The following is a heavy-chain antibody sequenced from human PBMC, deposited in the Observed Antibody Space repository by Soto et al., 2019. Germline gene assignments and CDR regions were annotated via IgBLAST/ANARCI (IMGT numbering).Heavy chain of an antibody. J-gene: IGHJ4*02. CDR1: GGSFSSSSYN. CDR2: IYFGGDT. V-gene: IGHV4-39*01. Sequence: SETLSLTCTVSGGSFSSSSYNWDWIRQSPGKGLEWIGSIYFGGDTYYNPSFRGRVTISADTSKNQFSLRLGSVTAADTAVYYCARVARSGTGWTPFDYCGQGTLVTVSS. D-gene: IGHD2-8*02. CDR3: ARVARSGTGWTPFDY.